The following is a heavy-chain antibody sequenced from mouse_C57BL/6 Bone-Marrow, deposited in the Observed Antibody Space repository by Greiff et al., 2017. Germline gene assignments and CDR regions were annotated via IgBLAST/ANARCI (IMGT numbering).Heavy chain of an antibody. Sequence: QVQLQQSGAELVRPGASVTLSCKASGYTFTDYEMHWVKQTPVHGLEWIGAIDPETGGTAYNQKFKGKAILTADKSSSTAYMELRSLTSEDSAVYYCTDARLGRSAMDYWGQGTSVTVSS. CDR3: TDARLGRSAMDY. CDR1: GYTFTDYE. J-gene: IGHJ4*01. CDR2: IDPETGGT. D-gene: IGHD4-1*01. V-gene: IGHV1-15*01.